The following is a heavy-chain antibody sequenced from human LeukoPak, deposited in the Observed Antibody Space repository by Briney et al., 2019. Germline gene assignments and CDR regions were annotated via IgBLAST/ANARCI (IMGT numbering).Heavy chain of an antibody. D-gene: IGHD6-13*01. CDR2: ISYDGSNK. Sequence: PGGSLRLSCAASGFTFSSYAMHWVRQAPGKGLEWVAVISYDGSNKYYADSVKGRFTISRDNSKNTLYLQMNSLRAEDTAVYYCARAVGRIAAAWKAFDIWGQGTMVTVSS. CDR3: ARAVGRIAAAWKAFDI. CDR1: GFTFSSYA. V-gene: IGHV3-30-3*01. J-gene: IGHJ3*02.